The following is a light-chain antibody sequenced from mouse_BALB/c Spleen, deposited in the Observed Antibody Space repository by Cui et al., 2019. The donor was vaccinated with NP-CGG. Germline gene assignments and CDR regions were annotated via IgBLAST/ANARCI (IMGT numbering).Light chain of an antibody. J-gene: IGLJ1*01. CDR2: GTN. V-gene: IGLV1*01. CDR1: TGAVTTSNY. Sequence: QAVLTQESALTTSPGATVTLTCRSNTGAVTTSNYANWVQEKPDHLFTGLIGGTNNRAPGVPARFSGSLIGDKAALTITGAQTEDEAIYFCALWYSNHWVFGGGTKLTVL. CDR3: ALWYSNHWV.